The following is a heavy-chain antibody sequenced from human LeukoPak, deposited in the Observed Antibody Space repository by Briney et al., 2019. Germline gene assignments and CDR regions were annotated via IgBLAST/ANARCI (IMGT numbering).Heavy chain of an antibody. D-gene: IGHD4-17*01. V-gene: IGHV3-9*01. CDR2: ISWNSGSI. Sequence: GGSLRLSCAASGFTFDDYAMHWVRQAPGKGLEWVSGISWNSGSIGYADSVKGRFTISRDNAKNSLYLQMNSLRAEDTAVYYCARADYGDYQGLEAFDIWGQGAMVTVSS. CDR3: ARADYGDYQGLEAFDI. CDR1: GFTFDDYA. J-gene: IGHJ3*02.